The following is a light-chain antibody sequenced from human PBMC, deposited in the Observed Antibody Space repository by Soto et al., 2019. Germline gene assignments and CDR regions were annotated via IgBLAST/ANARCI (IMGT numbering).Light chain of an antibody. V-gene: IGKV1-17*01. CDR2: AIS. CDR3: LQYNDYPFT. J-gene: IGKJ5*01. Sequence: DIQMTQSPSSLSASVGDRVTITFQASQDISNYLGWYQQKPGKGPKRLVYAISSLHSGVPSRFSGSGSGTEFTLTISSLQPEDFATYYCLQYNDYPFTFGQGTRLEIK. CDR1: QDISNY.